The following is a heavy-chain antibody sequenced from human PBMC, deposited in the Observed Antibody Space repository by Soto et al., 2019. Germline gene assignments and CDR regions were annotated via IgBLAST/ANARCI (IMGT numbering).Heavy chain of an antibody. Sequence: SETLSLTCTVSGGSISSGDYYWSWIRQPPGKGLEWIGYISYSGNTYSNPSLQSRIIMSMNTSKNQFSLKLSSVTAADTAVYYCVRTNYDYVWGSYLFDFWGQGTLVTVSS. CDR1: GGSISSGDYY. V-gene: IGHV4-30-4*01. CDR3: VRTNYDYVWGSYLFDF. CDR2: ISYSGNT. J-gene: IGHJ4*02. D-gene: IGHD3-16*02.